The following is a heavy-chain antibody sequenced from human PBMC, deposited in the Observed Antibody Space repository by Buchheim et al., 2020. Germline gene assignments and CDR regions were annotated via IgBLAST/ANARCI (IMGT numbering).Heavy chain of an antibody. J-gene: IGHJ4*02. V-gene: IGHV3-33*01. Sequence: QVQLVESGGGVVQPGRSLRLSCAASGFTFSSYGMHWVRQAPGKGLEWVAVIWYDGSNKYYADSVKGRFPISRDNSKNTLYLQMNSLRAEDTAVYYCARKYSSGWLDYWGQGTL. D-gene: IGHD6-19*01. CDR2: IWYDGSNK. CDR3: ARKYSSGWLDY. CDR1: GFTFSSYG.